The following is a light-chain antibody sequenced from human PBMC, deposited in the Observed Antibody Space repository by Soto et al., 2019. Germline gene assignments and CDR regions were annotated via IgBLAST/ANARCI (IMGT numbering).Light chain of an antibody. CDR2: DVS. J-gene: IGLJ2*01. V-gene: IGLV2-14*04. CDR1: SRDVGGYNY. CDR3: SSYTSSSTVV. Sequence: SCTGTSRDVGGYNYVSWYQQHPGKAPKLMIYDVSNRPSGVSNPFSGSKSGNTASLTISGLQAEDEAAYYCSSYTSSSTVVFGGGTKLTVL.